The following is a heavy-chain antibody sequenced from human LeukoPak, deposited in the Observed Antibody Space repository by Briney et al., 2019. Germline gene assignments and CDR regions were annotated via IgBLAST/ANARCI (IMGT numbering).Heavy chain of an antibody. CDR3: AKDRRTNHYYYMDV. D-gene: IGHD1/OR15-1a*01. CDR1: GFTFSSYA. CDR2: ISSNGGST. J-gene: IGHJ6*03. V-gene: IGHV3-64*01. Sequence: PGGSLRLSCAASGFTFSSYAMHWVRQAPGKGLEYVSAISSNGGSTYYANSVKGRFTISRDNSKNTLYLQMNSLRAEDTAVYYCAKDRRTNHYYYMDVWGKGTTVTISS.